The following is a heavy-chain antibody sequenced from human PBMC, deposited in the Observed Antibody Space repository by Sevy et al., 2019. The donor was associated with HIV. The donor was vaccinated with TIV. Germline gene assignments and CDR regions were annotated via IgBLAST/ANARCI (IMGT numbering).Heavy chain of an antibody. CDR1: GFSFSIYW. CDR3: VREGLGGYSYSLDY. D-gene: IGHD5-18*01. V-gene: IGHV3-7*01. Sequence: GGSLRLSCAASGFSFSIYWMSWVRQAPGKGLEWVATMKQYGSEEGYVDSVKGGFTISRDNAKNPLFLQMNSLSAEDTAVYYCVREGLGGYSYSLDYWGHGTLVTVSS. CDR2: MKQYGSEE. J-gene: IGHJ4*01.